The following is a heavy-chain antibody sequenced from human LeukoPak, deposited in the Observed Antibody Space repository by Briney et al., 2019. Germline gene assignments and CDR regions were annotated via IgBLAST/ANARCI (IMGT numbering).Heavy chain of an antibody. V-gene: IGHV3-48*04. J-gene: IGHJ3*02. CDR3: AKDIIAADAFDI. D-gene: IGHD6-13*01. Sequence: AGGSLRLSCAASGFTFSSYNMNWVRQAPGKGLEWVSYISPSSTRIDYAASVRGRFTISRDNAKSSLYLQVNSLRAKDTAVYYCAKDIIAADAFDIWGQGTMVTVSS. CDR2: ISPSSTRI. CDR1: GFTFSSYN.